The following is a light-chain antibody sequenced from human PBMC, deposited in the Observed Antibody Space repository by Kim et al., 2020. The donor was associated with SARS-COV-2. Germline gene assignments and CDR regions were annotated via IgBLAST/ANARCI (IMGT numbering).Light chain of an antibody. CDR2: ANT. V-gene: IGLV1-40*01. Sequence: VSISRTGSNSNIGQGYDVPCYQQVPGAAPNLLIYANTNRPSGVPDRFSGSKSGTSASLPITELQAEDAAHYYCLSYDSSLCGSWVFGGATRLPVL. CDR3: LSYDSSLCGSWV. J-gene: IGLJ3*02. CDR1: NSNIGQGYD.